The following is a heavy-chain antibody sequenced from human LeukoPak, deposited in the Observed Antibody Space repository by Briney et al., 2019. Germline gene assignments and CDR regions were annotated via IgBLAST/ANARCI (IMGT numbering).Heavy chain of an antibody. D-gene: IGHD2-2*01. CDR3: ARVPLGACSSTSCYYGMDV. CDR2: INPNSGGT. V-gene: IGHV1-2*06. CDR1: GYTFTGYY. Sequence: ASVKVSCKASGYTFTGYYMHWVRQAPGQGLEWMRRINPNSGGTNYAQKFQGRVTMTRDTSISTAYMELSRLRSDDTAVYYCARVPLGACSSTSCYYGMDVWGQGTTVTVSS. J-gene: IGHJ6*02.